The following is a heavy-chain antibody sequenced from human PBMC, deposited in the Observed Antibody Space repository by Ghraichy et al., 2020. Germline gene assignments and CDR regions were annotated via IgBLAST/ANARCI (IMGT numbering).Heavy chain of an antibody. Sequence: SETLSLTCAVYGGSFSGYYWSWIRQPPGKGLEWIGEINHSGSTNYNPSLKSRVTISVDTSKNQFSLKLSSVTAADTAVYYCARDHIVGARYYYYGMDVWGQGTTVTVSS. CDR1: GGSFSGYY. V-gene: IGHV4-34*01. J-gene: IGHJ6*02. D-gene: IGHD1-26*01. CDR2: INHSGST. CDR3: ARDHIVGARYYYYGMDV.